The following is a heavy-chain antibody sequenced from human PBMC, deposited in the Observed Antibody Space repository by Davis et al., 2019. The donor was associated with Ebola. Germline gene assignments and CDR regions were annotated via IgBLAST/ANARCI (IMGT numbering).Heavy chain of an antibody. CDR2: IWYDGSNK. V-gene: IGHV3-33*01. J-gene: IGHJ4*02. CDR1: GFTFSSYG. D-gene: IGHD4-17*01. Sequence: SLKISCAASGFTFSSYGMHWVRQAPGKGLEWVAVIWYDGSNKYYADSVKGRFTISRDNSKNTLYLQMNSLRAEDTAVYYCARVDENGDTDYWGQGTLVTVSS. CDR3: ARVDENGDTDY.